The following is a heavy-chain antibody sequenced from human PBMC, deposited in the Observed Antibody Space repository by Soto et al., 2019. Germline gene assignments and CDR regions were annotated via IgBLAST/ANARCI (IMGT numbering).Heavy chain of an antibody. J-gene: IGHJ4*02. Sequence: QVQLVESGGGVVQPGRSLRLSCAASGFTFSSYGMQWVRQAPGKGLEWVAVISYDGSNKQYADSVKGRFTISRDNSKNTLYLQMSSLTAEDTAVYYCAKGLGITVAGIFDHWGQGNLVSVSS. CDR2: ISYDGSNK. CDR3: AKGLGITVAGIFDH. V-gene: IGHV3-30*18. D-gene: IGHD6-19*01. CDR1: GFTFSSYG.